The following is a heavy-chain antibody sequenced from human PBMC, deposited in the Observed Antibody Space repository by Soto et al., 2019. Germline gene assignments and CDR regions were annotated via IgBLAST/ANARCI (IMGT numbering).Heavy chain of an antibody. CDR1: GGSFSGYY. Sequence: QVQLQQWGAGLLKPSETLSLTCAVYGGSFSGYYWSWIRQPPGKGLEWIGEINHSGSTNYNPSLKIRFTISVDTPKTQFSLKLSSVAAADTAVYYCARRLQLWLVPNWFDPWGQGTLVPVSS. CDR2: INHSGST. V-gene: IGHV4-34*01. D-gene: IGHD5-18*01. J-gene: IGHJ5*02. CDR3: ARRLQLWLVPNWFDP.